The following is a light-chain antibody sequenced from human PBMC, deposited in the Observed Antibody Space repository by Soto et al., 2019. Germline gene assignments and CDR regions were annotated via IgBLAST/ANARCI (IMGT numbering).Light chain of an antibody. J-gene: IGKJ1*01. CDR3: QQYNNWPRA. Sequence: EILMTQSPATLSVSPGERVTLSCRASQTISSNLAWYQQKPGQAPRLLIYGSSIRATGISAMFSGSGSGTEFTLTISSLQSEDLAVYYCQQYNNWPRAFGQGTKV. CDR2: GSS. CDR1: QTISSN. V-gene: IGKV3-15*01.